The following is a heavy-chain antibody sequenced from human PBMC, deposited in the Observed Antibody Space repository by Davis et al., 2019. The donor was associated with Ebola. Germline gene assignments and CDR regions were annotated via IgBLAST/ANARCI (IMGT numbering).Heavy chain of an antibody. CDR2: ISGITGNL. V-gene: IGHV3-23*01. CDR3: AKDGHCTGGACYYFDY. CDR1: GFTFRNSG. D-gene: IGHD2-8*02. J-gene: IGHJ4*02. Sequence: PGGSLRLSCVASGFTFRNSGMSWVRQAPGKGLEWVSAISGITGNLYHADSVKGRFTISRDISKNTLYLQMNSLRAEDTAVYYCAKDGHCTGGACYYFDYWGRGTLVTVSS.